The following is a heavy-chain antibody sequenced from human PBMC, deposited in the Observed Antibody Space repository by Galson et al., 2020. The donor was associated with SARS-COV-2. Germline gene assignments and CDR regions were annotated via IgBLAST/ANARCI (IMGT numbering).Heavy chain of an antibody. CDR1: GFTFGRYA. CDR2: VTAAGGGT. D-gene: IGHD4-17*01. CDR3: AKDQGNDYGDQLDY. Sequence: GESLKISCAVSGFTFGRYAMSWVRQAPGKGLEWVSSVTAAGGGTYHADSVKGRFTISRDNSKNTLYLQMNSLRVEDTALYYCAKDQGNDYGDQLDYWGQGTLVSVSS. J-gene: IGHJ4*02. V-gene: IGHV3-23*01.